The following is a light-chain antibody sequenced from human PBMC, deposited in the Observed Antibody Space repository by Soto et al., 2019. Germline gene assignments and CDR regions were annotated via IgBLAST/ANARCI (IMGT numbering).Light chain of an antibody. CDR3: SSYTITSTLVI. J-gene: IGLJ2*01. V-gene: IGLV2-14*01. CDR2: EVN. CDR1: SGDVGSYKY. Sequence: QSALTQPASVSGSPGQSISVSCTGSSGDVGSYKYVSWYQQHPGKAPKLIIYEVNKRPSGVSDRFSGFKSGNTASLTISGLQAEDEADYYCSSYTITSTLVIFGGGTKLTVL.